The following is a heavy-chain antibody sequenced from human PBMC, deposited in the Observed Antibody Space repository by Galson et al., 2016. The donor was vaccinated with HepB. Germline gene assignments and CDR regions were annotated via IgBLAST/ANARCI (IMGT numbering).Heavy chain of an antibody. CDR2: INTDNGNT. CDR3: ARRLDVVVPAAAY. CDR1: GYTLSDYA. D-gene: IGHD2-2*01. Sequence: SCKASGYTLSDYALYWVRQAPGQRPEWLGWINTDNGNTKYSQNFQGRVIITTDTSANTAYTELSSLRSEDTAVYYCARRLDVVVPAAAYWGQGTLVTVSS. V-gene: IGHV1-3*04. J-gene: IGHJ4*02.